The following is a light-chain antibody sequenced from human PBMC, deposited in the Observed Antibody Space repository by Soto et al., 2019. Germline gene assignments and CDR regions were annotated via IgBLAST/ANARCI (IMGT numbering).Light chain of an antibody. CDR1: QFIGSN. CDR3: QQYNNWPPLT. Sequence: MTHSPATLSVSPGERATLSCRASQFIGSNLAWYQQKPGEAPRLLMYDASSRATGIPARFSGSGSGTEFALTISSLQSEDFAIYYCQQYNNWPPLTFGGGTKVEIK. V-gene: IGKV3-15*01. CDR2: DAS. J-gene: IGKJ4*01.